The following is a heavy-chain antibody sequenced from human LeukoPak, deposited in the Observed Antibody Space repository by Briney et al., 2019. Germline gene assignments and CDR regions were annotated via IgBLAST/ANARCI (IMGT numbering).Heavy chain of an antibody. CDR3: VRVGGAFDL. CDR2: ISYDGSNK. V-gene: IGHV3-30*03. J-gene: IGHJ3*01. CDR1: GFTFSSYG. Sequence: GGSLRLSCAASGFTFSSYGMHWVRQAPGKGLEWVAVISYDGSNKYYADSVKGRFTISRDNSKNTLYLQMNSLRAEDTAVYYCVRVGGAFDLWGQGTRVSVSS. D-gene: IGHD3-16*01.